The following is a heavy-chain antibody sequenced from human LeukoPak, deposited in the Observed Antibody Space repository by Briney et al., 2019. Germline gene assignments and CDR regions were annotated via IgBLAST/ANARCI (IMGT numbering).Heavy chain of an antibody. V-gene: IGHV4-38-2*01. CDR3: ARLGYCSSTSCYPDY. D-gene: IGHD2-2*01. J-gene: IGHJ4*02. Sequence: SETLSLTCAVSGYSISSVYYWGWTRQPPGKGLEWITSIHHSGSTDYNPSLKSRVTISVDTSKNQFSLKLRYLTAADTAVYYCARLGYCSSTSCYPDYWGQGTLVTVSS. CDR1: GYSISSVYY. CDR2: IHHSGST.